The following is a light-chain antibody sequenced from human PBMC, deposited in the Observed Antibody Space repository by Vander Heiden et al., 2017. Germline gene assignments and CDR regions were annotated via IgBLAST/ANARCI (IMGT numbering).Light chain of an antibody. CDR3: QQANSFPPFT. J-gene: IGKJ3*01. CDR2: AAS. CDR1: QCIRSW. V-gene: IGKV1-12*01. Sequence: DIKVTQFPSSVSGSVGDRVNITCRSRQCIRSWLAWYQQKPGKAPQLLIYAASSLQRGVPSRFSGSGSGTDFTLTISSLQPEDYATYYCQQANSFPPFTFGPGTKVDIK.